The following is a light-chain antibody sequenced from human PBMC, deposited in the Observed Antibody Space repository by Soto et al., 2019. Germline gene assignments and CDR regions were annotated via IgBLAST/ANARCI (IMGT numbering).Light chain of an antibody. CDR1: SSDVGGYNY. Sequence: QSALTQPPSASGSPGQSVTISCTGTSSDVGGYNYVSWYQQHPGKAPKLMIYEVSKRPSGVPDRFSGSKSGNTASLTVSGLQAEDEADYYCRSYAGSNNLGVFGTGTKLPVL. V-gene: IGLV2-8*01. CDR3: RSYAGSNNLGV. CDR2: EVS. J-gene: IGLJ1*01.